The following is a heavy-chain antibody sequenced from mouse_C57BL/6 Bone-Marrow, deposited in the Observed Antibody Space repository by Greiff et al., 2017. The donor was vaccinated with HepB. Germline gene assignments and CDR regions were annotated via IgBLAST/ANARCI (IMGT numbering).Heavy chain of an antibody. CDR2: IDPENGDT. V-gene: IGHV14-4*01. CDR3: TFITTVVATNFDY. D-gene: IGHD1-1*01. CDR1: GFNIKDDY. J-gene: IGHJ2*01. Sequence: LQQSGAELVRPGASVKLSCTASGFNIKDDYMHWVKQRPEQGLEWIGWIDPENGDTEYASKFQGKATITADTSSNTAYLQLSSLTSEDTAVYYCTFITTVVATNFDYWGQGTTLTVSS.